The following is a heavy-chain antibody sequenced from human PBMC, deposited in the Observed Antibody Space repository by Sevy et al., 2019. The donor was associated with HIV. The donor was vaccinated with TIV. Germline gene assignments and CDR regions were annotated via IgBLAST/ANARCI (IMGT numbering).Heavy chain of an antibody. CDR3: ARVIAYGELGNWFDP. J-gene: IGHJ5*02. CDR1: GFTFSKYW. V-gene: IGHV3-7*01. D-gene: IGHD4-17*01. CDR2: IKPDGSDK. Sequence: GGSLRLSCAASGFTFSKYWMSWVRQAPGKGLEWVANIKPDGSDKYYVGSLKGRFTISRDNAKNSLYLQMNNLGAEDTAVYYCARVIAYGELGNWFDPWGQGTLVTVSS.